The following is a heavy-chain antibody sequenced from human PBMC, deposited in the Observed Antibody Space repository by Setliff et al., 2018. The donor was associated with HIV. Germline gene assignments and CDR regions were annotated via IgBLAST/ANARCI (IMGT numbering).Heavy chain of an antibody. CDR3: ARVPSPFVQEGYFDD. Sequence: ASVKVSCKVSGGTFSDYAVTWVRQAPGRGLEWMGGVIPVFGTGNYAQKFQGRVTITTDESTRTAYMELRSLRSEDTAVYYCARVPSPFVQEGYFDDWGQGTLVTVSS. J-gene: IGHJ4*01. V-gene: IGHV1-69*05. CDR2: VIPVFGTG. CDR1: GGTFSDYA. D-gene: IGHD3-3*01.